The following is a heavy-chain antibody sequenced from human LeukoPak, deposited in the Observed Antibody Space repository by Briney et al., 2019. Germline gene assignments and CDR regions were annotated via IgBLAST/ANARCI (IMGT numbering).Heavy chain of an antibody. D-gene: IGHD3-10*01. J-gene: IGHJ4*02. Sequence: SLRLSCAASGFSFNNYVMHWVHHAPGQGLEWVAFISDDGTNTYYTDSVKGRFTISRDNSKNTLYLQMSSLRAEDTAVYYCARDCCGEWYFFDLWGQGTLVTVSS. CDR3: ARDCCGEWYFFDL. CDR1: GFSFNNYV. CDR2: ISDDGTNT. V-gene: IGHV3-30-3*01.